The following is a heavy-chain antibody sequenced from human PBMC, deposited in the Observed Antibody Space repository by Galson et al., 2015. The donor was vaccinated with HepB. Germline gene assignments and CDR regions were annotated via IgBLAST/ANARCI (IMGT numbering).Heavy chain of an antibody. CDR3: ARRGGSYYYDSSAGFDY. V-gene: IGHV4-59*01. Sequence: SETLSLTCTVSGGSISSYYWSWIRQPPGKGLEWIGYIYYSGSTNYNPSLKSRVTISVDTSKNQFSLKLSSVTAADTAVYYCARRGGSYYYDSSAGFDYWGQGTLVTVSS. J-gene: IGHJ4*02. CDR1: GGSISSYY. D-gene: IGHD3-22*01. CDR2: IYYSGST.